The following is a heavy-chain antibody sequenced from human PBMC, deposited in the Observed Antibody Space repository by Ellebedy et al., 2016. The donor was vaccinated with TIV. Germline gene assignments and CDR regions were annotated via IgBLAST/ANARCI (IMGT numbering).Heavy chain of an antibody. CDR3: ATFPPGY. J-gene: IGHJ4*02. Sequence: PGGSLRLSCAASGFPFSTSRMHWVRQAPGKGLLWVSRISSDGSTTGYADSVKGRFTTSRDNAKNTVYLQMDNLRAEDTAVYYCATFPPGYWGQGALVTVSS. D-gene: IGHD2/OR15-2a*01. CDR1: GFPFSTSR. CDR2: ISSDGSTT. V-gene: IGHV3-74*01.